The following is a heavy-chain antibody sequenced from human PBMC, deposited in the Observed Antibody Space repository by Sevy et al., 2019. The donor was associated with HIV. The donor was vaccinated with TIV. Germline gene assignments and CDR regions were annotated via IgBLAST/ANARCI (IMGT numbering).Heavy chain of an antibody. Sequence: GGSLRLSCAASGFSVSDTYMSWVRQAPGKGLEWVSVIYSGDKTYHADSVKGRFTISRDSSKNTIYLQLNSLRTKDTAVYYCARLNVYYYDDDGYYTTGNAFDIWGQGTMVTVSS. D-gene: IGHD3-22*01. V-gene: IGHV3-53*01. CDR1: GFSVSDTY. J-gene: IGHJ3*02. CDR3: ARLNVYYYDDDGYYTTGNAFDI. CDR2: IYSGDKT.